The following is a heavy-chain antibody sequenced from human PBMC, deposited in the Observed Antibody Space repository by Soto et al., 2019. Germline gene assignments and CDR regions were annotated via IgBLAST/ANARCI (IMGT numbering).Heavy chain of an antibody. CDR3: ARWSHCNPLYCSGMDV. D-gene: IGHD2-15*01. J-gene: IGHJ6*02. CDR1: GGTFSNFT. V-gene: IGHV1-69*01. CDR2: IIPIFQTA. Sequence: QVQLVQSGAEVKKPGSSVKVSCKASGGTFSNFTISWVRQAPGQGLEWMGGIIPIFQTANYALKFQGRVTITADESTTTAYMELNSLESEDTAVYYCARWSHCNPLYCSGMDVWGQGTTVVVSS.